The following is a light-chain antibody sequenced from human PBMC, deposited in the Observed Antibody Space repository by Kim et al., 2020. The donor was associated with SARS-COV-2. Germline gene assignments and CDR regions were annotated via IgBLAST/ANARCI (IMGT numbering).Light chain of an antibody. CDR1: TSDVGGFNF. Sequence: GQSITFSCTGTTSDVGGFNFVSWYQLHPGKAPTLMIYDVSKRPSGVSNRFSGSKSGNTASLTISGLQAEDEADYYCSSYTSSYTFVFGTGTKVTVL. V-gene: IGLV2-14*04. J-gene: IGLJ1*01. CDR2: DVS. CDR3: SSYTSSYTFV.